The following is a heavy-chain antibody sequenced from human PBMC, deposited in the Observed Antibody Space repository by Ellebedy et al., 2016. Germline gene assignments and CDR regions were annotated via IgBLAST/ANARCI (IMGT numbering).Heavy chain of an antibody. CDR2: ISHDGKSK. CDR3: AKGMGFANGMDV. J-gene: IGHJ6*04. CDR1: GFTFINYG. D-gene: IGHD2-8*01. V-gene: IGHV3-30*18. Sequence: GGSLRLSCAASGFTFINYGMHWVRQAPGKGLEWVVVISHDGKSKYYADSVYGRFSVSRDNSNNTVDLQMNSLRAEDTAVYYCAKGMGFANGMDVWGEGSTVTVSS.